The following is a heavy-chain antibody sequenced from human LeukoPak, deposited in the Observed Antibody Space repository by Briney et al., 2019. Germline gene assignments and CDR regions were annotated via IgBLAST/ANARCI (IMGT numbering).Heavy chain of an antibody. J-gene: IGHJ5*02. Sequence: ASVKVSCKASGYTFTSYYMHWVRQAPGQGLEWMGLINPTGGSTGYAQKFQGRVTMTRDMSTSTDYMELSSLRSEDTAIYYCARDNSVGDNAWWFDPWGQGTLVTVSS. CDR3: ARDNSVGDNAWWFDP. CDR1: GYTFTSYY. CDR2: INPTGGST. V-gene: IGHV1-46*01. D-gene: IGHD1-26*01.